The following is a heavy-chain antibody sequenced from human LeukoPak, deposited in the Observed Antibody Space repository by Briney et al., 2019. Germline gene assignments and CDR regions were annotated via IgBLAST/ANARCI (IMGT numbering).Heavy chain of an antibody. V-gene: IGHV4-4*07. Sequence: SETLSLTCTVSGGSISGYYWSWVRQPAGKGLEWIGRVYTSESTNYNPSLKSRVTMSVDTSKKQLSLKLSSVTAADTAVYYCARLGAIQYYYYYIDVWGKGTTVTVSS. J-gene: IGHJ6*03. CDR1: GGSISGYY. CDR2: VYTSEST. CDR3: ARLGAIQYYYYYIDV. D-gene: IGHD2-2*02.